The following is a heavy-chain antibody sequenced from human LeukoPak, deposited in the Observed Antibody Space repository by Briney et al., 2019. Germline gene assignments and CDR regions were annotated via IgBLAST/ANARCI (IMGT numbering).Heavy chain of an antibody. CDR1: GYTFTSYY. Sequence: GASVKVSCKASGYTFTSYYMHWVRQAPGQGLEWMGIINPSGGSTSYAQKFQGRVTMTRDTSTNTVYMELSSLRSDDTAVYYCARDLPYARMGYWGQGTLVTVSS. D-gene: IGHD4-17*01. CDR3: ARDLPYARMGY. V-gene: IGHV1-46*01. CDR2: INPSGGST. J-gene: IGHJ4*02.